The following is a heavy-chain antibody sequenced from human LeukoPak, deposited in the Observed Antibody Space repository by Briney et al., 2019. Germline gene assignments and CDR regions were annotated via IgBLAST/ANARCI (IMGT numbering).Heavy chain of an antibody. Sequence: SETLSLTCTVSGGSISSYYWSWIRQPPGKGLEWIGYMYYSGSTNYNPSLKSRVTISVDTSANLFSLKLNSVTAADTAFYFCARQTGSGLFILPGGQGTLVTVSS. CDR3: ARQTGSGLFILP. D-gene: IGHD3/OR15-3a*01. V-gene: IGHV4-59*08. J-gene: IGHJ4*02. CDR1: GGSISSYY. CDR2: MYYSGST.